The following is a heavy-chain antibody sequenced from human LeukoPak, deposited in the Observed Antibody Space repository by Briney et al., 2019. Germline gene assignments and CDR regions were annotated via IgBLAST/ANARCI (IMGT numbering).Heavy chain of an antibody. D-gene: IGHD5-18*01. Sequence: PGGSLRLSCAASGFTVSSNYMSWVRQAPGKGLEWVSVIYSGESTYYADSVKGRFTISRDNSKNTLYLQMDSLSAEDTALYYCARGIGHSYGNDYFDYWGQGTLVTVSS. CDR2: IYSGEST. CDR3: ARGIGHSYGNDYFDY. J-gene: IGHJ4*02. CDR1: GFTVSSNY. V-gene: IGHV3-66*01.